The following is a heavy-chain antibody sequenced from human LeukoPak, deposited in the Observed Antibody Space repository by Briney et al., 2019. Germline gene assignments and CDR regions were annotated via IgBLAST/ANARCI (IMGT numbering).Heavy chain of an antibody. CDR1: GFTFSDYY. J-gene: IGHJ6*02. V-gene: IGHV3-11*01. D-gene: IGHD6-13*01. Sequence: PGGSLRLSCAASGFTFSDYYMSWVRQAPGKGREGVSYISISGSTIYYADSVKGRFTIPRDNAKNSLYLQMNSLRAEDTAVYYCARGWGKQLARIEYYYGMDVWGQGTTVTVSS. CDR3: ARGWGKQLARIEYYYGMDV. CDR2: ISISGSTI.